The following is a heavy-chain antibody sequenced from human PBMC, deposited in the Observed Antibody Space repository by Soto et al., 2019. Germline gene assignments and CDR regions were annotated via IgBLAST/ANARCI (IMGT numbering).Heavy chain of an antibody. Sequence: GGSLRLSCAASGFTFDDYSMHWVRQAPGKGLEWVSGINSDGSSTSYADSVKGRFTISRDNAKNTLYLQMNSLRAEDAAVYYCARGSGNYDFWSGYYTHYWGQGTLVTVSS. CDR2: INSDGSST. CDR3: ARGSGNYDFWSGYYTHY. V-gene: IGHV3-74*01. CDR1: GFTFDDYS. D-gene: IGHD3-3*01. J-gene: IGHJ4*02.